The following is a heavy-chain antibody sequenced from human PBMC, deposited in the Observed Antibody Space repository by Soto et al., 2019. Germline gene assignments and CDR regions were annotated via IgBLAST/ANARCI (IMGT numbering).Heavy chain of an antibody. V-gene: IGHV3-23*01. Sequence: PGGSLRLSCAASEFTFSNYAMSWVRQAPGKGLEWVSAISYGGGTTYYADSVKGRFTISRDNSKNTLYLQMNSLRAEDTAVYYCAKDGLYGGQDYYYYGMDVWGQGTTVTVSS. D-gene: IGHD4-17*01. J-gene: IGHJ6*02. CDR1: EFTFSNYA. CDR3: AKDGLYGGQDYYYYGMDV. CDR2: ISYGGGTT.